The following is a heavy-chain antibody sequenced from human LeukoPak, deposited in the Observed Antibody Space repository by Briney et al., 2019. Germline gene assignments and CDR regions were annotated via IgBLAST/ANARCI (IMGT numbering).Heavy chain of an antibody. CDR2: INPSGGST. D-gene: IGHD1-26*01. V-gene: IGHV1-46*01. CDR1: GYTFTSYY. J-gene: IGHJ4*02. CDR3: ARGGEWELLPGDFDY. Sequence: ASVKVSCKASGYTFTSYYMHWVRQAPGQGLEWMGIINPSGGSTSYAQKFQGRVTMTRDTSTSTAYMELRSLRSDDTAVYYRARGGEWELLPGDFDYWGQGTLVTVSS.